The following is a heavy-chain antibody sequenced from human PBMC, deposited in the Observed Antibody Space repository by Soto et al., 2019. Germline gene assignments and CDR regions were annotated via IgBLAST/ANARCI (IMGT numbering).Heavy chain of an antibody. Sequence: QVQLQESGPGLVKPSQTLSLTCTVSGGSISSGGYYCSWIRQHPGKGLEWIGYIYYSGSTYYNPSLKSRVTISVDTSKNQFSLKLSSVTAADTAVYYCARGGWLQFPYYFDYWGQGTLVTVSS. J-gene: IGHJ4*02. V-gene: IGHV4-31*03. CDR1: GGSISSGGYY. CDR2: IYYSGST. CDR3: ARGGWLQFPYYFDY. D-gene: IGHD5-12*01.